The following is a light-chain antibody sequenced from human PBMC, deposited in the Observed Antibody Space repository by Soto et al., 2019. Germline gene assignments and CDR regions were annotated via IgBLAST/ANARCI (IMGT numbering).Light chain of an antibody. V-gene: IGKV1-39*01. Sequence: DIQMTQSPSSLSASVGDRVTITCRASQSISGYLNWYQQKPGKAPKLLIFAASSLQSEVPSRFSGSGSGTDFTLTINNLQPEDFTTYYCQQSYSTPRTFGGGTKVEIK. CDR3: QQSYSTPRT. CDR2: AAS. CDR1: QSISGY. J-gene: IGKJ4*01.